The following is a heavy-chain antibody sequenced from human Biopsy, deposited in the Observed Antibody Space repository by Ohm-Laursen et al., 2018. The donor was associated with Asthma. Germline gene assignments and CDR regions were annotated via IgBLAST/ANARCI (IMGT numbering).Heavy chain of an antibody. V-gene: IGHV1-3*01. Sequence: SVKVSCKASGYTFISYAIHWVRQAPGQRLEWMGWINAGNGNTKYSQKFQGRVTITRGTSASTAYMDLSSLRSEDTAVYYCARTYYDFLTGQVNDALAMWGQGTVVTVSS. CDR2: INAGNGNT. CDR1: GYTFISYA. CDR3: ARTYYDFLTGQVNDALAM. J-gene: IGHJ3*02. D-gene: IGHD3-9*01.